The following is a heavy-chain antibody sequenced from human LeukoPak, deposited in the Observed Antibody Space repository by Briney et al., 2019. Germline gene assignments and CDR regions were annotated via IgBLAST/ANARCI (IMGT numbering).Heavy chain of an antibody. CDR2: IYYSGST. D-gene: IGHD1-26*01. J-gene: IGHJ3*02. V-gene: IGHV4-59*08. Sequence: SETLSLTCTVSGGSISSYYWSWLRQPPGKGLEWIGYIYYSGSTNYNPSLKSRVTISVDTSKNQFSLKLSSVTAADTAVYYCARCGSYYALGAFDIWGQGTMVAVSS. CDR1: GGSISSYY. CDR3: ARCGSYYALGAFDI.